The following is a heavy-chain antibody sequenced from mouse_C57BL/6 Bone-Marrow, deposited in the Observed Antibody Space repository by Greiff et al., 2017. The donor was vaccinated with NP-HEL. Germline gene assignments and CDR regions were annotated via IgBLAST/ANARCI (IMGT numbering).Heavy chain of an antibody. CDR1: GFTFSDYG. J-gene: IGHJ4*01. V-gene: IGHV5-17*01. D-gene: IGHD2-3*01. CDR2: ISSGSSTI. CDR3: ARRRLLGDAMDY. Sequence: EVMLVESGGGLVKPGGSLKLSCAASGFTFSDYGMHWVRQAPEKGLEWVAYISSGSSTIYYADTVKGRFTISRDNAKNTLFLQMTSLRSEDTAMYYCARRRLLGDAMDYWGQGTSVTVSS.